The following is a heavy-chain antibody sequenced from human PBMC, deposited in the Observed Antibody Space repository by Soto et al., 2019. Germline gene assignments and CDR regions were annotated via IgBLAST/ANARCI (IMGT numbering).Heavy chain of an antibody. CDR2: IYYSGST. J-gene: IGHJ4*02. CDR1: GGSFSGYY. Sequence: PSETLSLTCAVYGGSFSGYYWSWIRQPPGKGLEWIGYIYYSGSTNYNPSLKSRVTISVDTSKNQFSLKLSSVTAADTAVYYCARRSALYYFDYWGQGTLVTVSS. CDR3: ARRSALYYFDY. V-gene: IGHV4-59*08. D-gene: IGHD1-26*01.